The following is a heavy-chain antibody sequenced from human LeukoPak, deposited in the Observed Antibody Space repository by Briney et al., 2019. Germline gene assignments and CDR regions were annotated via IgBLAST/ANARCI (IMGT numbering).Heavy chain of an antibody. CDR1: GYTFTSYD. J-gene: IGHJ3*02. CDR2: MNPNSGNT. Sequence: ASVKVSCKASGYTFTSYDINWVRQATGQGLEWMGWMNPNSGNTGYAQKFQGRVTITRNTSISTAYMELSSPRFEDTAVYYCARGHIVVNDAFDIWGQGTMVTVSS. V-gene: IGHV1-8*03. D-gene: IGHD2-15*01. CDR3: ARGHIVVNDAFDI.